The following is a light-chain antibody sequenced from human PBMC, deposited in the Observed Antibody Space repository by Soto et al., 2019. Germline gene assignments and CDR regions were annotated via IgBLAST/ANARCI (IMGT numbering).Light chain of an antibody. J-gene: IGKJ1*01. CDR1: QSVSSN. V-gene: IGKV3-15*01. CDR3: HQYNNWPRT. Sequence: EIVMTQSPATLSVSPGERATLSCRASQSVSSNLGWYQQKPGQAPRLLIYGADTRATGIPARFSGSGYGTDFTLTISSLQSEDFAVYYCHQYNNWPRTFGQGTKVDIK. CDR2: GAD.